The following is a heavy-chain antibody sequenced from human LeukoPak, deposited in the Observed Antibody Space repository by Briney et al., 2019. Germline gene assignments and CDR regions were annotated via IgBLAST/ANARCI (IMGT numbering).Heavy chain of an antibody. CDR1: GGSIINYY. Sequence: SETLSLTCTVSGGSIINYYWSWIRHPPGKGLEWIGYVHYSGSTKYNPSLKSRLTISVDTSNNHFSLRLSSVTAADTAVYFCARVHPDGYSAYWGQGILVTVSS. CDR3: ARVHPDGYSAY. CDR2: VHYSGST. J-gene: IGHJ4*02. V-gene: IGHV4-59*01. D-gene: IGHD5-24*01.